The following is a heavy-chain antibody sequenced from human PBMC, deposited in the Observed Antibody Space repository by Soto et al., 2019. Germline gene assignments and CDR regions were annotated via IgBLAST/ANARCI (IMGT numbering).Heavy chain of an antibody. CDR2: ISYDGSNK. J-gene: IGHJ4*02. Sequence: QVQLVESGGGVVQPGRSLRLSCAASGFTFSSYAMHWVRQAPGKGLEWVAVISYDGSNKYYADSVKGRFTISRDNSKNTLYLKMNSLSAEDTAVYYCARATDYYDSSGPTYWGQGTLVTVSS. CDR3: ARATDYYDSSGPTY. CDR1: GFTFSSYA. V-gene: IGHV3-30-3*01. D-gene: IGHD3-22*01.